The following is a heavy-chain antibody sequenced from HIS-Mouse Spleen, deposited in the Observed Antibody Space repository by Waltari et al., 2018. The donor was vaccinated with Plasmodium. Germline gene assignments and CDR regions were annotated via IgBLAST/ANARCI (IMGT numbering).Heavy chain of an antibody. V-gene: IGHV4-34*01. CDR1: GGSFSGYY. D-gene: IGHD3-10*01. CDR3: ASSGSGSYYY. CDR2: INHSGST. Sequence: QVQLQQCAAGLFTPSETLSPTCAVSGGSFSGYYWSWIRQPPGKGLEWIGEINHSGSTNYNPSLKSRVTISVDTSKNQFSLKLSSVTAADTAVYYGASSGSGSYYYWGQGTLVTVSS. J-gene: IGHJ4*02.